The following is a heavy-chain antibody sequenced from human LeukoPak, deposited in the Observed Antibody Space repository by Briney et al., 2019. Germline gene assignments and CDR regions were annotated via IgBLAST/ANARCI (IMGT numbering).Heavy chain of an antibody. CDR2: IYSGGST. J-gene: IGHJ4*02. Sequence: SGGSLRLSCAASEFSVGSNYMTWVRQAPGKGLEWVSLIYSGGSTYYADSVKGRFTISRDNSKNTLYLQMNSLRAEDTAVYYCARRYYDILTGYYSSDYWGQGTLVTVSS. D-gene: IGHD3-9*01. V-gene: IGHV3-66*01. CDR1: EFSVGSNY. CDR3: ARRYYDILTGYYSSDY.